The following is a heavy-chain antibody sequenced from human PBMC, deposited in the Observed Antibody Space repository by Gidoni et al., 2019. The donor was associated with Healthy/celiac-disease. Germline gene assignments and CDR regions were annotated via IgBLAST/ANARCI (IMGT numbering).Heavy chain of an antibody. V-gene: IGHV4-34*01. D-gene: IGHD3-22*01. CDR3: ARGLDYDSSGH. J-gene: IGHJ4*02. CDR1: GGSFSGYY. CDR2: INHSGST. Sequence: QVQLQQWGAGLLKLSETLSLTCAVYGGSFSGYYWSWIRQPPGKGLEWIGEINHSGSTNYNPSLKSRVTISVDTSKNQFSLKLSSVTAADTAVYYCARGLDYDSSGHWGQGTLVTVSS.